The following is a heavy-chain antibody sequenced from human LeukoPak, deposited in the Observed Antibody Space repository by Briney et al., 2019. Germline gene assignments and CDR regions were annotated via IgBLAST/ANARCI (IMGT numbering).Heavy chain of an antibody. CDR2: IYTSGST. J-gene: IGHJ5*02. Sequence: PSETLSLTCTVSGGSISSGSYYWSWIRQPAGKGLEWIGRIYTSGSTNYNPSLKSRVTISVDTSKNQFSLKLSSVTAADTAVYYCARAMVTAIPVYNWFDPWGQGTLVTVSS. CDR3: ARAMVTAIPVYNWFDP. D-gene: IGHD2-21*02. V-gene: IGHV4-61*02. CDR1: GGSISSGSYY.